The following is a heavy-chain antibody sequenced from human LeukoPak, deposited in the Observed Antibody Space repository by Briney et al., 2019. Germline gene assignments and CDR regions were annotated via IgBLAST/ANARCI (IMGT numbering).Heavy chain of an antibody. D-gene: IGHD5-12*01. J-gene: IGHJ6*02. CDR2: IYHSGST. Sequence: PSETLSLTCAVSGGSISSSNWWSWVRQPPGKGLEWIGEIYHSGSTNYNPSLKSRVTISVDKSKNQFSLKLSSVTAADTAVYYCARCSHTDIVALYFYGMDVWGQGTTVTVSS. V-gene: IGHV4-4*02. CDR1: GGSISSSNW. CDR3: ARCSHTDIVALYFYGMDV.